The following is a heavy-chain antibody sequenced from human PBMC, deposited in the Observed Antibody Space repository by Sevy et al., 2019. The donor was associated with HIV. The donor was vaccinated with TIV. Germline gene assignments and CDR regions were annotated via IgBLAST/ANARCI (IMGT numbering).Heavy chain of an antibody. D-gene: IGHD3-22*01. CDR3: ARPLPSPRPRSVIRAIDAFDI. CDR2: MNPNRGNT. J-gene: IGHJ3*02. V-gene: IGHV1-8*01. CDR1: GYTFTSYD. Sequence: ASVKVSCKASGYTFTSYDINWVRQATGQGLEWMGWMNPNRGNTGYAQKFQGRVTMTRNTSISTAYMGLSSLRSEDTAVYYCARPLPSPRPRSVIRAIDAFDIWGQGTMVTVSS.